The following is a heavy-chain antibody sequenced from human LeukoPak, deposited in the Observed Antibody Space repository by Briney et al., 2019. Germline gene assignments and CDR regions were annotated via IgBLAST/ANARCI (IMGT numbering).Heavy chain of an antibody. CDR1: GFTFSSYA. V-gene: IGHV3-30-3*01. D-gene: IGHD6-19*01. J-gene: IGHJ6*02. Sequence: AGGSLRLSCAASGFTFSSYAMHWVRQAPGKGLEWVAVISYDGSNKYYADSVKGRFTISRDNSKNTLYLQMNSLRAEDTAVYYCARSGVDSSGWSGMDVWGQGTTVTVPS. CDR3: ARSGVDSSGWSGMDV. CDR2: ISYDGSNK.